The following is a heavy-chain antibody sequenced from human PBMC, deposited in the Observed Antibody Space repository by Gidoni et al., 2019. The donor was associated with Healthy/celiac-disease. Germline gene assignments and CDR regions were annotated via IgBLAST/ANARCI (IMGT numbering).Heavy chain of an antibody. CDR1: GGSISSSRYY. CDR3: ARQRRASDAFDI. CDR2: IYYSGGT. J-gene: IGHJ3*02. Sequence: QLQLQESVPGLVKPSETLSLTCTLSGGSISSSRYYWGWIRQPTGKGLELLGSIYYSGGTYYNPSLKSRVTISVDTSKNQFSLKLSSVTAADTAVYYCARQRRASDAFDIWGQGTMVTVSS. V-gene: IGHV4-39*01.